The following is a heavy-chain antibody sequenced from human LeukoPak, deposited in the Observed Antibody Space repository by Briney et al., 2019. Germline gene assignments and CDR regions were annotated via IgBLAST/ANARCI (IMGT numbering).Heavy chain of an antibody. J-gene: IGHJ4*02. V-gene: IGHV3-30*03. D-gene: IGHD6-13*01. CDR1: GFTFSSYG. CDR3: AAADAFDY. CDR2: ISYDGSNK. Sequence: GGSLRLSCAASGFTFSSYGMHWVRQAPGKGLEWVAVISYDGSNKYYADSVKGRFTISRDNSKNTLYLQMNSLRAEDTAVYYGAAADAFDYWGQGTLVTVSS.